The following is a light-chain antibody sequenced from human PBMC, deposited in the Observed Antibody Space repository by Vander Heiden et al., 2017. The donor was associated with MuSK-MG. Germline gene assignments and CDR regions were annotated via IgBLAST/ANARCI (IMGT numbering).Light chain of an antibody. CDR1: QSVSSSY. Sequence: ASQSVSSSYLAWYQQKPGQAPRLLIYGASSRATGIPDRFSGSGSGTDFTLTISRLEPEDFAVYYCQQYGSSANTFGSEAKQKI. CDR2: GAS. CDR3: QQYGSSANT. V-gene: IGKV3-20*01. J-gene: IGKJ2*01.